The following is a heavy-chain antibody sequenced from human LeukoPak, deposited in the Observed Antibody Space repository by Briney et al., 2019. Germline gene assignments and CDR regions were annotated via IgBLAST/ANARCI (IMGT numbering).Heavy chain of an antibody. J-gene: IGHJ4*02. CDR3: ARVEGSGWSKLCDY. Sequence: PGGSLRLSCAASGFTFSSYGMHWVRQAPGKGLEWVSYISSSGSTRYYADSVKGRFTMSRDNAKNSLYLQMNSLRAEDTAVYYCARVEGSGWSKLCDYWGQGTLVTVSS. D-gene: IGHD6-19*01. V-gene: IGHV3-48*04. CDR1: GFTFSSYG. CDR2: ISSSGSTR.